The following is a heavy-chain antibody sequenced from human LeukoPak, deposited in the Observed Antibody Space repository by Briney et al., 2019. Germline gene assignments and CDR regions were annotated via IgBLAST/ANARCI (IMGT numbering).Heavy chain of an antibody. V-gene: IGHV1-2*02. D-gene: IGHD2-2*01. Sequence: GPSVKVSCKASGYTFSDYYMHWVRQAPGQELEWIGWINPNSGDTMYGQKFQGRVTMTRDTSISTAYMDLNRLRSDDTAVYYCARDAMSDFWGQGTLVTVSS. J-gene: IGHJ4*02. CDR3: ARDAMSDF. CDR1: GYTFSDYY. CDR2: INPNSGDT.